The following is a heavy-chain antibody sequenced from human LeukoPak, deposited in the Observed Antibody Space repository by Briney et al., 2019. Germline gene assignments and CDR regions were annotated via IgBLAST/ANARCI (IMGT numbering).Heavy chain of an antibody. D-gene: IGHD5-12*01. CDR3: ARVVYSGYDFRGAMDV. Sequence: SETLSLTCTVSGGSISSRNYYWGWIRQPPGKGLEWIGYIYYSGSSNSNPSLKSRVTISADTSKNQFSLKLSSVTAADTAVYYCARVVYSGYDFRGAMDVWGKGTTVTVSS. J-gene: IGHJ6*03. CDR1: GGSISSRNYY. V-gene: IGHV4-61*05. CDR2: IYYSGSS.